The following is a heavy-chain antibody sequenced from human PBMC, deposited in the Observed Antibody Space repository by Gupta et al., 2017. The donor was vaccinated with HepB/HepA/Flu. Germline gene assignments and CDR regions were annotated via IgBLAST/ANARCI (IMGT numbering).Heavy chain of an antibody. CDR1: GFTFSSYS. CDR3: ARDLGGEYNYYYYGMDV. J-gene: IGHJ6*02. V-gene: IGHV3-21*01. D-gene: IGHD4-17*01. Sequence: EVQLVESGGGLVKPGGSLRLSCAASGFTFSSYSMNWVRQAPGKGLEWVSSISSSSSYIYYADSVKGRFTISRDNAKNSLYLQMNSLRAEDTAVYYCARDLGGEYNYYYYGMDVWGQGTTVTVSS. CDR2: ISSSSSYI.